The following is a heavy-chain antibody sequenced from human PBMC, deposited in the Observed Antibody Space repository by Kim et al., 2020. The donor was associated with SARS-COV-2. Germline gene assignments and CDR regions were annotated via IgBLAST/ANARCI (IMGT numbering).Heavy chain of an antibody. CDR1: GFTFSSYA. CDR3: ARDQRGSGWSHFDY. V-gene: IGHV3-30*04. D-gene: IGHD6-19*01. Sequence: GGSLRLSCAASGFTFSSYAMHWVRQAPGKGLEWVAVISYDGSNKYYADSVKGRFTISRDNSKNTLYLQMHSPRAEDTAVYDCARDQRGSGWSHFDYWGQG. J-gene: IGHJ4*02. CDR2: ISYDGSNK.